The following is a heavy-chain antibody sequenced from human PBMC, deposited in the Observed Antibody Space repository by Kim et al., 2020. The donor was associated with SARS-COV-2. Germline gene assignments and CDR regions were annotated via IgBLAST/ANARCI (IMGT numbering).Heavy chain of an antibody. CDR1: GGSISSYY. D-gene: IGHD5-12*01. CDR2: IYFSGST. CDR3: ARHNPGSFDY. J-gene: IGHJ4*02. V-gene: IGHV4-59*01. Sequence: SETLSLTCTVSGGSISSYYWSWIRQPPGQGLEWIGYIYFSGSTNYNPSLKSRVTISVDTSKNQFSLKLTSVTAADTAVYYCARHNPGSFDYWGQGTLVTV.